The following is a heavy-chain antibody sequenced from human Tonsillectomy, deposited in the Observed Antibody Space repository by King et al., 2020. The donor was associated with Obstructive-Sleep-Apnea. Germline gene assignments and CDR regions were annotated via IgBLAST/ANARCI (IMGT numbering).Heavy chain of an antibody. CDR2: IKEDGREK. V-gene: IGHV3-7*01. D-gene: IGHD2-21*02. J-gene: IGHJ4*02. Sequence: VQLVESGGGLVQPGGSLRLSCAASGFPLRNYGMSWVRQAPGKGLEWVANIKEDGREKYYVDSVKGRFTISRDNAKNSLFLQMNSLRAEDTAVYYCAREGISDCGDDCPFDYWGQGSQVTVSS. CDR1: GFPLRNYG. CDR3: AREGISDCGDDCPFDY.